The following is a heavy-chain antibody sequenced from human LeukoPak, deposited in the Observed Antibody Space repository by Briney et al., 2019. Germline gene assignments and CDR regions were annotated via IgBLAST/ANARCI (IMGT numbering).Heavy chain of an antibody. Sequence: GGSLRLSCAASGFTFSSHWMHWVRQVPGKGLVWVSRTTSDGSSTNYADSVKGRFTISRDNAKNTLYLQMNSLRVEDTAVYYCAREGRVTGYDFDCWGQGTLVTVSS. CDR3: AREGRVTGYDFDC. J-gene: IGHJ4*02. V-gene: IGHV3-74*01. CDR1: GFTFSSHW. CDR2: TTSDGSST. D-gene: IGHD5-12*01.